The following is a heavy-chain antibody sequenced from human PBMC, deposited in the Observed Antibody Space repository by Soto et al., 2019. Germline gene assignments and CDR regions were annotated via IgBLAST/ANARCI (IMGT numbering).Heavy chain of an antibody. Sequence: QVQLVESGGGVVQPGMSLRLSCAASGFTFISYAMHWVRQAPGKGLEWVAVISYDGSNKYYADSVKGRFTISRDNSKNTLYLQMNSLRAEDTAVYYCAIEPLMVTGYYYYGMDVWGQGTTVTVSS. J-gene: IGHJ6*02. CDR1: GFTFISYA. D-gene: IGHD2-15*01. V-gene: IGHV3-30-3*01. CDR3: AIEPLMVTGYYYYGMDV. CDR2: ISYDGSNK.